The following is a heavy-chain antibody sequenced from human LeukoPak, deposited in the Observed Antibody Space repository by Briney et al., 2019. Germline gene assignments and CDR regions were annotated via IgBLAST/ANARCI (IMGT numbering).Heavy chain of an antibody. V-gene: IGHV3-7*01. CDR1: GFTFNFYF. CDR3: ARAPQGSTPDY. CDR2: VKHDGSQK. J-gene: IGHJ4*02. Sequence: GGSLRLSCSASGFTFNFYFMSWVRRAPGKGLEWVASVKHDGSQKTYADSVNGRFTISRDNAKNSVYLQMDTLRAEDAAVYYCARAPQGSTPDYWGQGTLVSVSS.